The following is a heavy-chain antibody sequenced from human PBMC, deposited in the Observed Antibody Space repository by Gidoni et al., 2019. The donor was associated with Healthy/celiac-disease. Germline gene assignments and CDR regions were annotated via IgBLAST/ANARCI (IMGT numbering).Heavy chain of an antibody. Sequence: EVQLVESGGGLVQPGRSLRLSCTASGFTFGDYAMSWVRQAPGKGLEWVGFIRSKAYGGTTEYAASVKGRFTISRDDSKSIAYLQMNSLKTEDTAVYYCTREPSTYYYDSSGYHLDYWGQGTLVTVSS. CDR2: IRSKAYGGTT. D-gene: IGHD3-22*01. J-gene: IGHJ4*02. V-gene: IGHV3-49*04. CDR3: TREPSTYYYDSSGYHLDY. CDR1: GFTFGDYA.